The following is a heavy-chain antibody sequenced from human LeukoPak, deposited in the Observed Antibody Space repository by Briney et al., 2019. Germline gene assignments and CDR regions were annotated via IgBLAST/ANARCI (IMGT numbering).Heavy chain of an antibody. J-gene: IGHJ4*02. V-gene: IGHV1-24*01. CDR3: STDAGYCNSTTCSYYFDY. D-gene: IGHD3-9*01. CDR1: GYTLTELS. Sequence: GSAKVSCKVSGYTLTELSIHWVRQAPGKGLEWMGGFDPENGEIIYAQKFQGRVTMTEDRSGDTAYMQLSSLRSEDTAVYYCSTDAGYCNSTTCSYYFDYWGQGTLVTVSS. CDR2: FDPENGEI.